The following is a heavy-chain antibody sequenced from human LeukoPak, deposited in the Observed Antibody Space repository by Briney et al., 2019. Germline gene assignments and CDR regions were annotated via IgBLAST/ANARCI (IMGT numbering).Heavy chain of an antibody. CDR3: ARQRAYTGDNWLDP. Sequence: ASVKVSCKASGYTFTGYYMHWVRQAPGQGLEWMGWINPTSGGTKYAQKFQGRVTMTRDTSISTAYMELSRLISDDTAVYYCARQRAYTGDNWLDPWGQGTLVTVSS. D-gene: IGHD3-16*01. J-gene: IGHJ5*02. CDR1: GYTFTGYY. V-gene: IGHV1-2*02. CDR2: INPTSGGT.